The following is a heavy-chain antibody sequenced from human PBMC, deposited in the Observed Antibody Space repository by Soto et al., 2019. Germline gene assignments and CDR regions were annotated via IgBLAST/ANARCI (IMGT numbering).Heavy chain of an antibody. CDR3: ARLTVRDDAFDI. J-gene: IGHJ3*02. Sequence: QLQLQESGSGLVKPSQTLSLTCAVSGGSISSGGYSWSWIRQPPGKGLEWIGYIYHSGSTYYNPSLKSRVXRXVXXSKNQFSLKLSSVTAADTAVYYCARLTVRDDAFDIWGQGTMVTVSS. V-gene: IGHV4-30-2*01. CDR1: GGSISSGGYS. D-gene: IGHD4-17*01. CDR2: IYHSGST.